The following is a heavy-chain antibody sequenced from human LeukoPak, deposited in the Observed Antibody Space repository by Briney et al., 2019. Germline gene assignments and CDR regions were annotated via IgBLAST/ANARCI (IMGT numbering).Heavy chain of an antibody. CDR1: GFTFSSYS. CDR2: IYSSTYM. Sequence: GGSLRLSCAASGFTFSSYSMNWVRQAPGKGREWVSSIYSSTYMYYADSVKGRFTISRDNAKNSLYLQMNSLRAEDTAVYYCARVVHYYYYMDVWGKGTTVTVSS. J-gene: IGHJ6*03. CDR3: ARVVHYYYYMDV. V-gene: IGHV3-21*01.